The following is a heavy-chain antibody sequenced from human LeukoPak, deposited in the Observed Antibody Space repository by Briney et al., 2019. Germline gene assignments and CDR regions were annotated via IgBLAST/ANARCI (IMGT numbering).Heavy chain of an antibody. Sequence: GGSLRLSCAASGFTFSSYGMHWVRQAPGKGLEWVAVIWYDGGKKYCEDSVKGRFTISRDNSKNTLYLQMNSLRAEDTAVYYCVREGRYCSSTNCYSWFDPWGRGTLVTVSS. V-gene: IGHV3-33*01. J-gene: IGHJ5*02. D-gene: IGHD2-2*02. CDR3: VREGRYCSSTNCYSWFDP. CDR1: GFTFSSYG. CDR2: IWYDGGKK.